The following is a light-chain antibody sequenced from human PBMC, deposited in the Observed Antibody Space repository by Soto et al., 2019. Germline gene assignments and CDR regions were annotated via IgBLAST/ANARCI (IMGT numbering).Light chain of an antibody. J-gene: IGKJ4*01. CDR1: QDIENY. CDR3: QQYDNLPRLT. V-gene: IGKV1-33*01. Sequence: IQMTQSPSALSASVGDRVTITCQASQDIENYLIWVQQKPGKAPRLLIYHASNLETGVPSRFSGSGSGTDFTFTISSLQPADIATYYCQQYDNLPRLTFGGGTKVEI. CDR2: HAS.